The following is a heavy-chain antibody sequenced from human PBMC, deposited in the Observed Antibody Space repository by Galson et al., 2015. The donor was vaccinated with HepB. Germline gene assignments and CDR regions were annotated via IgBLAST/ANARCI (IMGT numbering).Heavy chain of an antibody. CDR1: GFPVSNSY. CDR2: IYSGGST. D-gene: IGHD3-22*01. V-gene: IGHV3-53*01. J-gene: IGHJ3*01. CDR3: ARDDDGSGYQRTFDL. Sequence: SLRLSCAASGFPVSNSYMTWIRQAPGKGLEWVSLIYSGGSTYYADSVKGRFTISRDNSKNTLFLQTNSLRAEDTAMYYCARDDDGSGYQRTFDLWGQGTMVTVSS.